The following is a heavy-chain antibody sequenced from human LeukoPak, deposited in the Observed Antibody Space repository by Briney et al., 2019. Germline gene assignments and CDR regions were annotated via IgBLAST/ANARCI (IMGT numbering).Heavy chain of an antibody. D-gene: IGHD6-25*01. Sequence: SVKVSCKASGGTFSSYAISWVRQAPGQGLEWVGGIIPIVGTANYAQKFQGRVTITADESTSTAYMELSSLRSEDTAVYYCASSAVHGDAFDIWGQGTMVTVSS. CDR2: IIPIVGTA. CDR3: ASSAVHGDAFDI. J-gene: IGHJ3*02. CDR1: GGTFSSYA. V-gene: IGHV1-69*13.